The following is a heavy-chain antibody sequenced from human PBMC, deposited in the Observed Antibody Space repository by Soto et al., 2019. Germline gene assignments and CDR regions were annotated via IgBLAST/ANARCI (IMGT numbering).Heavy chain of an antibody. Sequence: EGSLRLPCAPSGITGSSNYMSSVRRAPGKGLEWVSVIYSGGSTYYADSVKGRFTISRDNSKNTLYLQMNSLRAEDTAVYYCAGSITGTTRSAFDIWGQGTMVT. CDR1: GITGSSNY. V-gene: IGHV3-53*01. CDR3: AGSITGTTRSAFDI. CDR2: IYSGGST. D-gene: IGHD1-7*01. J-gene: IGHJ3*02.